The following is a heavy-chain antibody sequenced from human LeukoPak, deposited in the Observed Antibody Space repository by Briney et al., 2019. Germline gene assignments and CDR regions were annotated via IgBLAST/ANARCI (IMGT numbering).Heavy chain of an antibody. J-gene: IGHJ5*02. D-gene: IGHD6-19*01. CDR2: IYYSGST. CDR1: GGSISSFY. Sequence: PSETLSLTCTVSGGSISSFYWSWIRQPPGKGLEWIGYIYYSGSTNYNPSLKSRVTISVDTSKNQFSLKLSSVTAADTAVYYCAREDSSGWYPNWFDPWGQGTLVTVSS. V-gene: IGHV4-59*01. CDR3: AREDSSGWYPNWFDP.